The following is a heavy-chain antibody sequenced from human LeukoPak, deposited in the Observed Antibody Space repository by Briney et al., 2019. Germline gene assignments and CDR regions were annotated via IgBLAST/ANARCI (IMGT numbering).Heavy chain of an antibody. CDR2: IKQDGSEK. D-gene: IGHD4-17*01. J-gene: IGHJ4*02. V-gene: IGHV3-7*01. CDR3: ARDNTVTNDY. CDR1: GFTFGSYW. Sequence: PGGSLRLSCAASGFTFGSYWMSWVRQAPGKGLEWVANIKQDGSEKYYVDSVKGRFTISRDNAKNSLYLQMNSLRAEDTAVYYCARDNTVTNDYWGQGTLVTVSS.